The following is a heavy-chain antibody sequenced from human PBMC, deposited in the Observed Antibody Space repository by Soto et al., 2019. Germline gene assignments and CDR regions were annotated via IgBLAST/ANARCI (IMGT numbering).Heavy chain of an antibody. D-gene: IGHD2-8*02. J-gene: IGHJ4*02. CDR1: GYTFASDG. CDR3: ARGRYWDY. V-gene: IGHV1-18*01. CDR2: ISAHNGNT. Sequence: QVHLVQSGAEVKKPGASVKVSCKASGYTFASDGITWVRQAPGQGLEWMGWISAHNGNTDYAQKLQGRVIVTRDTSTSTSYMELRSLISDDPAVYYCARGRYWDYWGQGALVTVSS.